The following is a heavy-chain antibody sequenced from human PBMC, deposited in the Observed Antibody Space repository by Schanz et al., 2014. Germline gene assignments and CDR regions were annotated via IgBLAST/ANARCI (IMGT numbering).Heavy chain of an antibody. V-gene: IGHV3-21*01. Sequence: EGQLAESGGGLVQPGGSLRLSCAVSGFTVSSNHMSWVRQAPGKGLEWVSSISSSGSYIHYADSVKGRFTVSRDNARNSLYLHMNTLGAEDTAVYYCARDGDRFYHNYYMDVWGKGTTVTVSS. CDR2: ISSSGSYI. CDR1: GFTVSSNH. J-gene: IGHJ6*03. CDR3: ARDGDRFYHNYYMDV. D-gene: IGHD4-17*01.